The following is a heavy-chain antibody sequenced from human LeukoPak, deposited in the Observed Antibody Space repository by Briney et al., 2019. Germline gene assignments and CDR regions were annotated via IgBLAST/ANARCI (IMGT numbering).Heavy chain of an antibody. J-gene: IGHJ3*02. CDR1: GFTFSDYY. CDR3: ARELHGKYAFDI. V-gene: IGHV4-59*12. D-gene: IGHD3-10*01. Sequence: LRLSCAASGFTFSDYYMSWIRQAPGKGLEWIGHIYYSGSTNYNPSLKSRVTISVDTSKNQFSLKLSSVTAADTAVYYCARELHGKYAFDIWGQGTMVTVSS. CDR2: IYYSGST.